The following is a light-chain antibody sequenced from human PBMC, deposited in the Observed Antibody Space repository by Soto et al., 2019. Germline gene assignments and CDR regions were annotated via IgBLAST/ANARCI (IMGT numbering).Light chain of an antibody. CDR1: QSVSRY. CDR3: QKYNKWPQT. Sequence: EIVMTHSPATLSVSPVEGATLSFSASQSVSRYLAWYQQKPGQAPRLLIYDASIRATGIPARFSGVGSGTEFTLTISSPQSEDFAVYYCQKYNKWPQTFGQGTRLEIK. J-gene: IGKJ5*01. V-gene: IGKV3-15*01. CDR2: DAS.